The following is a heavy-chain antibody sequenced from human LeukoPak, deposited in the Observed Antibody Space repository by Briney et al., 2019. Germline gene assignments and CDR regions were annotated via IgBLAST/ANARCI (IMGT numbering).Heavy chain of an antibody. V-gene: IGHV1-18*01. J-gene: IGHJ6*03. CDR2: ISAYNGNT. CDR1: GYTFTSYG. Sequence: GASVKVSCKASGYTFTSYGISWVRQAPGQGLEWMGWISAYNGNTNYAQKLQGRVTMTTDTSTSTAYMELRSLRSDDTAVYYCARGRPQGFDSYGPRGYYYYMDVWGKGTTVTVSS. CDR3: ARGRPQGFDSYGPRGYYYYMDV. D-gene: IGHD5-18*01.